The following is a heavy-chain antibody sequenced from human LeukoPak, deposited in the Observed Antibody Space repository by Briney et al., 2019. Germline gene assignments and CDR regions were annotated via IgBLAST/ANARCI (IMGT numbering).Heavy chain of an antibody. J-gene: IGHJ6*03. CDR3: ARVRIVAAGTAYYMDV. CDR1: GFTFNTYS. D-gene: IGHD6-13*01. CDR2: ISSSSGTI. Sequence: GGSLRLSCAASGFTFNTYSMNWVRQAPGKGLEWISYISSSSGTIYYADSVKGRFTISRDNARNSLYLQMNSLRAEDTAVYYCARVRIVAAGTAYYMDVWGKGTTVTVSS. V-gene: IGHV3-48*01.